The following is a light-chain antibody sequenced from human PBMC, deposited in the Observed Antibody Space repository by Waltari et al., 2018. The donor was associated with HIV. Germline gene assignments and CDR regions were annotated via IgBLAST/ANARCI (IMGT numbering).Light chain of an antibody. CDR2: EVN. CDR1: ISDVGIYDY. J-gene: IGLJ2*01. CDR3: NSYVGSNNVV. Sequence: SALTQPPSASGSPGQSVTISCTGTISDVGIYDYVSWYQLHPGQAPKLIIFEVNKRPSGVPDRFFGSKSGSAASLTVSGLQAEDEADYYCNSYVGSNNVVFGGGTKMTVL. V-gene: IGLV2-8*01.